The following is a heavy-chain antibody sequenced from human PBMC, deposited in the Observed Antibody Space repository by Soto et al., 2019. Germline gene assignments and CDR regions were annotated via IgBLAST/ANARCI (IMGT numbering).Heavy chain of an antibody. Sequence: VAVISYDGSNKYYADSVKGRFTISRDNSKNTLYLQMNSLRAEDTAVYYCAKGRGVELFGHFDYWGQGTLVTVSS. CDR3: AKGRGVELFGHFDY. V-gene: IGHV3-30*18. D-gene: IGHD3-10*01. J-gene: IGHJ4*02. CDR2: ISYDGSNK.